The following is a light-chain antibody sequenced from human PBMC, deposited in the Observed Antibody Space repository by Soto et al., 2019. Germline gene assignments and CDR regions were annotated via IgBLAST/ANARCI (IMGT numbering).Light chain of an antibody. V-gene: IGLV1-44*01. CDR1: NSNIGDNS. CDR3: AAWDDSLNGLL. CDR2: SDN. J-gene: IGLJ3*02. Sequence: QSVLTQPPSASGTPGQVFTISCSGSNSNIGDNSVNWYQQLPGTAPKLLIYSDNRRPSGVPDRFSGSKSGTSASLAINGLQSEDEAEYYCAAWDDSLNGLLFGGGTKLTVL.